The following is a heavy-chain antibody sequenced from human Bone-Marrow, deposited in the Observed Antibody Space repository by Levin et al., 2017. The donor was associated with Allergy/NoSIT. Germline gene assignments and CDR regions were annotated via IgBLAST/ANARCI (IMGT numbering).Heavy chain of an antibody. D-gene: IGHD2-15*01. J-gene: IGHJ3*02. V-gene: IGHV3-48*04. CDR2: ISSSSSTI. CDR1: GFTFSSYS. Sequence: PGGSLRLSCAASGFTFSSYSMNWVRQAPGKGLEWVSYISSSSSTIYYADSVKGRFTISRDNAKNSLYLQMNSLRAEDTAVYYCARVLSIVVVVAAGPDAFDIWGQGTMVTVSS. CDR3: ARVLSIVVVVAAGPDAFDI.